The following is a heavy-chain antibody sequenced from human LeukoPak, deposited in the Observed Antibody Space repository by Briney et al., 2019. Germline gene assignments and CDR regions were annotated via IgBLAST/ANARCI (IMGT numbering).Heavy chain of an antibody. V-gene: IGHV3-23*01. CDR1: GFTFSSYA. D-gene: IGHD6-13*01. Sequence: QPGGSLRLSCAASGFTFSSYAMSWVRQAPGKGLEWVSAISGSGGSTYYADPVKGRFTISRDNSKNTLYLQMNSLRAEDTAVYYCAKDQQQLVRPPLDYWGQGTLVTVSS. CDR3: AKDQQQLVRPPLDY. CDR2: ISGSGGST. J-gene: IGHJ4*02.